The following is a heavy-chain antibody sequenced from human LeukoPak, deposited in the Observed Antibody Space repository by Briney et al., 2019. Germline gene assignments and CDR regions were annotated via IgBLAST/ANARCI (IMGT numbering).Heavy chain of an antibody. CDR3: ARQSGRWELYDTFYK. J-gene: IGHJ3*02. CDR2: IYPADSDT. CDR1: GYIFTNSW. D-gene: IGHD4-23*01. V-gene: IGHV5-51*01. Sequence: TGESLKISCKVSGYIFTNSWIGWVRQMPGKGLEWMGIIYPADSDTRYSPSFQGQVTISADKSISTAYLQWNSLEASDTAMYYCARQSGRWELYDTFYKWGQGTMVTVSS.